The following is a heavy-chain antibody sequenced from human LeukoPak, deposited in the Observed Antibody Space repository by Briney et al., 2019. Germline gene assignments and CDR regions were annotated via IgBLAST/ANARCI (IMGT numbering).Heavy chain of an antibody. D-gene: IGHD3-10*01. J-gene: IGHJ4*02. Sequence: PSETLSLTCTVSGGSISSSSYYWGWIRQPPGKGLEWIGSIYYSGSTYYNPSLKSRVTRSVDTSKNQFSLKLSSVAAADTAVYYCARHGSLLRDRWFGELIPYWGQGTLVTVSS. CDR3: ARHGSLLRDRWFGELIPY. CDR2: IYYSGST. CDR1: GGSISSSSYY. V-gene: IGHV4-39*01.